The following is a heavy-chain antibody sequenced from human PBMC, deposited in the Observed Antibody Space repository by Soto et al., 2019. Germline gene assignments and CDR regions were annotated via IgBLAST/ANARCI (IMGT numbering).Heavy chain of an antibody. CDR3: ASSDWAGGGGEHLYY. J-gene: IGHJ4*02. Sequence: GGSLRLSCVAPGFTFSSHAMSWVRQAPGKGLEWVAHMWFDGSSEGYADSVKGRFTMSRDNSKNTLDLQMDSLTVAATAIYYCASSDWAGGGGEHLYYCGPGTLDTVSS. CDR2: MWFDGSSE. D-gene: IGHD2-21*01. V-gene: IGHV3-33*08. CDR1: GFTFSSHA.